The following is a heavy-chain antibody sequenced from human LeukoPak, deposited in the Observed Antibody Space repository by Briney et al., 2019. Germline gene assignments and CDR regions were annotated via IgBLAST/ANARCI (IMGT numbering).Heavy chain of an antibody. Sequence: PGGSLRLSCKASGISFSPYSMNWVRQAPGKGLEWVSSISSSSSYIYYADSVKGRFTISRDNARNSVFLQMNSLRAEDTAMYYCARGHTRITMLRGSRSAYYFDYWGQGTLVTVSS. CDR2: ISSSSSYI. J-gene: IGHJ4*02. CDR3: ARGHTRITMLRGSRSAYYFDY. D-gene: IGHD3-10*01. V-gene: IGHV3-21*06. CDR1: GISFSPYS.